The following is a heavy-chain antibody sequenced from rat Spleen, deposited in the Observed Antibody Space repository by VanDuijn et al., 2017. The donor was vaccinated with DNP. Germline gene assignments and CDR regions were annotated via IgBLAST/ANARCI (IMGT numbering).Heavy chain of an antibody. D-gene: IGHD1-4*01. CDR1: GFSLTDNS. J-gene: IGHJ1*01. V-gene: IGHV2-1*01. CDR2: IWSGGST. Sequence: QVQLKESGPGLVQPSQTLSLTCTVSGFSLTDNSVHWVRQPPGKGLEWVGAIWSGGSTDYNSALPPRLSISRDTSKSQVFLTMNSLHTADTAMYFCARAFWPGWGYFGFWGPGTMVTVSS. CDR3: ARAFWPGWGYFGF.